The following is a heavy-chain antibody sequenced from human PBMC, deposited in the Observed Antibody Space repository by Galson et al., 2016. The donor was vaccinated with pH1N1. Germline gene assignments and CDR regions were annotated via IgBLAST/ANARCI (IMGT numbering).Heavy chain of an antibody. V-gene: IGHV1-18*01. Sequence: SVKVSCKASDYTFTSYGISWVRQAPGQGLEFMGWVSTSNGNTHFAQKFQGRVTLTTDTSTSTAYMELRSLRSDDTAVYYCARLGASVGGTTYWGQGTLVTVSS. J-gene: IGHJ4*02. CDR1: DYTFTSYG. CDR3: ARLGASVGGTTY. D-gene: IGHD6-19*01. CDR2: VSTSNGNT.